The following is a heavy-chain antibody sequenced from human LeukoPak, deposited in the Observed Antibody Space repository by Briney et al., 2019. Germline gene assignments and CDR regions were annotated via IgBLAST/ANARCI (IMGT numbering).Heavy chain of an antibody. CDR1: GGSFSGYY. Sequence: SETLSLTCAVYGGSFSGYYWSWIRQPPGKGLEWIGVINHSGSTNYNPSLKSRVTISVDTSKNQFSLKLSSVTAADTAVYYCARRRRWGSGSYGNWFDPWGQGTLVTVSS. D-gene: IGHD3-10*01. CDR2: INHSGST. J-gene: IGHJ5*02. CDR3: ARRRRWGSGSYGNWFDP. V-gene: IGHV4-34*01.